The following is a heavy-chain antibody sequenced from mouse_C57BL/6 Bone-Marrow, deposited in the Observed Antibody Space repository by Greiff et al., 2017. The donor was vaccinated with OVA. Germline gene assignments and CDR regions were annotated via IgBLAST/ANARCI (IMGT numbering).Heavy chain of an antibody. J-gene: IGHJ2*01. CDR3: VRAWYYGRFDY. D-gene: IGHD1-1*01. CDR1: GFTFNTYA. CDR2: IRRKSSNYAT. V-gene: IGHV10-3*01. Sequence: EVKVVESGGGLVQPKGSLKLSCAASGFTFNTYAMHWVRQAPGKGLEWVARIRRKSSNYATYYADSVKDRFTISRDDSQSMLYLQMNNLKTEDTAMYYCVRAWYYGRFDYWGQGTTLTVSS.